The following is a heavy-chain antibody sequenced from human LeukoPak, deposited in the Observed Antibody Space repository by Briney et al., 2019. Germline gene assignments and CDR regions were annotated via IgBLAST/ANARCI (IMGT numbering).Heavy chain of an antibody. J-gene: IGHJ3*02. CDR2: IYYSGST. CDR1: GGSIGSTNYY. D-gene: IGHD6-6*01. CDR3: ARVHSSSPYSAFDI. V-gene: IGHV4-39*07. Sequence: PSETLSLTCTVSGGSIGSTNYYWGWIRQPPGKGLEWIANIYYSGSTYYNPSLKSRVTISVDTSKNQFSLKLSFVTAADTAPYYCARVHSSSPYSAFDIWGQGTVVTVSS.